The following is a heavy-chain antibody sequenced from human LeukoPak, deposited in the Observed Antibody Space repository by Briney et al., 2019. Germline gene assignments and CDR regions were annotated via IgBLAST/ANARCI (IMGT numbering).Heavy chain of an antibody. Sequence: GSLRLSCAASGFTFNNYAMNWVRQAPGKGLEWISYITSSSGTIYYADSVKGRFTISRDNARNSLFPQMNSLRADDTAVYYCARTPRRIPTAKYYFDSWGLGTLVTVSS. CDR2: ITSSSGTI. D-gene: IGHD2-21*02. V-gene: IGHV3-48*01. CDR1: GFTFNNYA. CDR3: ARTPRRIPTAKYYFDS. J-gene: IGHJ4*02.